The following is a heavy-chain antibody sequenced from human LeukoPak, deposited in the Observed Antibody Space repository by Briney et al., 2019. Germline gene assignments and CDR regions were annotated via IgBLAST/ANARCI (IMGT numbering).Heavy chain of an antibody. CDR3: ARGMYYYDSSGYLDY. CDR1: GFTVSSNY. D-gene: IGHD3-22*01. CDR2: IYSGGST. V-gene: IGHV3-66*01. J-gene: IGHJ4*02. Sequence: GGSLRLSCAASGFTVSSNYMSWVRQAPGRGLEWVSVIYSGGSTYYADSVKGRFTISRDNSKNTLYLQMNSLRAEDTAVYYCARGMYYYDSSGYLDYWGQGTLVTVSS.